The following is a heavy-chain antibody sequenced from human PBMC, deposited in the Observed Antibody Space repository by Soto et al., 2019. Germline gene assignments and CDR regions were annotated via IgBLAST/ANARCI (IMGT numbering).Heavy chain of an antibody. Sequence: GGSLRLSCAASGFTFSSYSMNWVRQAPGKGLEWVSSISSSSSYIYYADSVKGRFTISRDNAKNSLYLQMNSLRAEDTAVYYCARDSLEGIDAFDIWGQGTMVTVSS. CDR1: GFTFSSYS. CDR3: ARDSLEGIDAFDI. D-gene: IGHD1-1*01. CDR2: ISSSSSYI. J-gene: IGHJ3*02. V-gene: IGHV3-21*01.